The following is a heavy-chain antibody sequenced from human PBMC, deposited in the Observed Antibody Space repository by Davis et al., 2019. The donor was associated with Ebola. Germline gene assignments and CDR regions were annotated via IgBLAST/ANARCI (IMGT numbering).Heavy chain of an antibody. CDR1: GFTFSSYC. Sequence: PGGSLRLSCVASGFTFSSYCMSWVRQAPGKGLEWVSYISSSGSTIYYADSVKGRFTISRDNAKNSLYLQMNSLRAEDTAVYYCARDRVRGYFDYWGQGTLVTVSS. J-gene: IGHJ4*02. CDR2: ISSSGSTI. D-gene: IGHD3-10*01. V-gene: IGHV3-48*03. CDR3: ARDRVRGYFDY.